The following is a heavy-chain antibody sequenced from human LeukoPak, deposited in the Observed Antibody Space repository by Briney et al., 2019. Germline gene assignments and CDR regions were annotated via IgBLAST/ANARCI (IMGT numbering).Heavy chain of an antibody. Sequence: SETLSLTCTVSGGSISSSPNYWAWIRQPPGKGLEWIGSIYNSGSTYYNPSLKSRVTISVDTSKNQFSLELSSVTAADTAVYYCARIGGGSSGWSDFDYWGQGTLVIVSS. J-gene: IGHJ4*02. CDR2: IYNSGST. V-gene: IGHV4-39*07. CDR3: ARIGGGSSGWSDFDY. D-gene: IGHD6-19*01. CDR1: GGSISSSPNY.